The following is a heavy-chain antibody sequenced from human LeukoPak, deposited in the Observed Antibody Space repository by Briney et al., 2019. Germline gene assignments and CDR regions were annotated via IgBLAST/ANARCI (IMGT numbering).Heavy chain of an antibody. J-gene: IGHJ4*02. CDR1: GFTFSTSG. CDR3: ARGFTADAFDY. Sequence: GGSLRLSCAASGFTFSTSGMHWVRQSPGKGLEWMALISYDGSYKDFADSVQGRFTISRDNSKNTLYLQMNSLRPEDTAVYYCARGFTADAFDYWGQGTLVTVSS. V-gene: IGHV3-30*03. D-gene: IGHD2-21*02. CDR2: ISYDGSYK.